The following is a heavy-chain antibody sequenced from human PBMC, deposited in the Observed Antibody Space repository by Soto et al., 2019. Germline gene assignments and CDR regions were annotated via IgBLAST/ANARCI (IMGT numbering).Heavy chain of an antibody. Sequence: EVQLVESGGGLVQPGGSLRLSCAASGFTFSSYRMNWVRQAPGKGLEWVSYISRSSSTIYYADSVKGRFTISRDNAKNSLYLQMNSLRAEDTAVYYCARHPERIAEIGWFDPWGQGTLVTVSS. J-gene: IGHJ5*02. CDR1: GFTFSSYR. V-gene: IGHV3-48*01. D-gene: IGHD6-13*01. CDR3: ARHPERIAEIGWFDP. CDR2: ISRSSSTI.